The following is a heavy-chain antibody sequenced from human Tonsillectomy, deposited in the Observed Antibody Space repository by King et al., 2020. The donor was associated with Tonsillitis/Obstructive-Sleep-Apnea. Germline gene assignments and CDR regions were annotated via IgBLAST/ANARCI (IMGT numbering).Heavy chain of an antibody. CDR3: ARGRDDFWPDY. Sequence: VQLQQWGAGLLKPSETLSLTCAVSGGSFSGYYWSWIRQPPGKGLEWIGEINHSGSTNYNPSLKSRVTISVDTSKNQFSLKLSSVTAADTAVYYCARGRDDFWPDYWGQGTLVTVSS. J-gene: IGHJ4*02. V-gene: IGHV4-34*01. CDR1: GGSFSGYY. CDR2: INHSGST. D-gene: IGHD3-3*01.